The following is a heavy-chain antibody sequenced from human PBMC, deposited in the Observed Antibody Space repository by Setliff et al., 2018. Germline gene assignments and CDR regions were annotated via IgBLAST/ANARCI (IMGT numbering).Heavy chain of an antibody. CDR2: IYYSGSA. D-gene: IGHD1-1*01. Sequence: SETLSLTCTVSGGSISSSSYYWGWIRQPPGKGLEWIGSIYYSGSAYYNPSLKSRVTISVDTSKNQFSLRLTSVTAADTAIYYCARVRNTQNGFFDYWSQGTLVTVSS. CDR1: GGSISSSSYY. J-gene: IGHJ4*02. CDR3: ARVRNTQNGFFDY. V-gene: IGHV4-39*07.